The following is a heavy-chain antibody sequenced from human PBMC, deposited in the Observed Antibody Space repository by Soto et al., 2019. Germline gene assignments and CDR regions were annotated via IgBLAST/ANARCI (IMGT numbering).Heavy chain of an antibody. D-gene: IGHD2-15*01. CDR1: GYTFTSYR. CDR3: AACGSGGSCYRLQTNH. Sequence: QVQLAQSGAEMKEPGASVKVSCKASGYTFTSYRMHWVRQAPGQGLDWMGIFKPSDGTTTYAHKFQGRVTMTRDMSTRTVYMEMSGLTSEDTAVYFCAACGSGGSCYRLQTNHWGQGTLVTVSS. CDR2: FKPSDGTT. J-gene: IGHJ5*02. V-gene: IGHV1-46*01.